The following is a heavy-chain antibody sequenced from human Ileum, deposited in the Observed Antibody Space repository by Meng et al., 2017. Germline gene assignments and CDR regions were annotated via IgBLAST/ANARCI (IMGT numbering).Heavy chain of an antibody. V-gene: IGHV3-23*01. CDR2: ISASARDT. D-gene: IGHD6-13*01. CDR3: GKALEEAAGTARRYYDY. Sequence: GEFLKISCAASWFTFSDYAMCLVRPAPGKGLEWVCSISASARDTYYTDSVKGRFSISRDNSKNTLYLQMNSQRVDDSAVYFCGKALEEAAGTARRYYDYWGLGTLVPSPQ. J-gene: IGHJ4*02. CDR1: WFTFSDYA.